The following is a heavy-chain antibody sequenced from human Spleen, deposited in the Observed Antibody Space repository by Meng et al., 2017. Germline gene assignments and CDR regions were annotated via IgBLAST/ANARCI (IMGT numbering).Heavy chain of an antibody. V-gene: IGHV4-34*01. Sequence: QVQLMQWGPGLLNPSVTLSLPWVLSGGSFSDYYWSWIRQPPGKGLEWIGEINHSGSTNYNPSLESRATISVDTSQNNLSLKLSSVTAADTAVYYCARGPADIVVVVAATLLDYWGQGTLVTVSS. J-gene: IGHJ4*02. CDR2: INHSGST. CDR1: GGSFSDYY. CDR3: ARGPADIVVVVAATLLDY. D-gene: IGHD2-15*01.